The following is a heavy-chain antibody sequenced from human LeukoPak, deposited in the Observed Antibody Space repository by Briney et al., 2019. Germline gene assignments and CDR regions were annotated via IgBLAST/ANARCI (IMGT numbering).Heavy chain of an antibody. Sequence: GGSLRLSCAASGFTFSSYAMHWVRQAPGKGLEWVAVISYDGSNKYYADSVKGRFTISRDNSKNTLYLQMNSLRAEDTAVYCCARDKIGTMIVVVMYYFDYWGQGTLVTVSS. V-gene: IGHV3-30-3*01. CDR2: ISYDGSNK. D-gene: IGHD3-22*01. CDR3: ARDKIGTMIVVVMYYFDY. J-gene: IGHJ4*02. CDR1: GFTFSSYA.